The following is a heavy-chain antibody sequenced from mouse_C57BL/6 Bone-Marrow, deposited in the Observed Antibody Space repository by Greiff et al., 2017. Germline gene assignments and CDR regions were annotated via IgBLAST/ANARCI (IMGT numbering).Heavy chain of an antibody. J-gene: IGHJ3*01. CDR2: ISSGSSTI. D-gene: IGHD2-4*01. V-gene: IGHV5-17*01. CDR3: AKYYDYSFAY. Sequence: EVQRVESGGGLVKPGGSLKLSCAASGFTFSDYGMHWVRQAPEKGLEWVAYISSGSSTIYYADTVKGRFTISRDNAKNTLFLQMTSLRSEDTAMYYCAKYYDYSFAYWGQGTLVTVSA. CDR1: GFTFSDYG.